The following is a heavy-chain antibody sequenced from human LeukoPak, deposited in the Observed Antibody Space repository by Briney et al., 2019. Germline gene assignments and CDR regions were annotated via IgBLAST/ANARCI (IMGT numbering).Heavy chain of an antibody. V-gene: IGHV3-30-3*01. CDR3: AREGYYGSGSPPSLYFDY. CDR1: GFTFRNYV. CDR2: TSSDLNVK. D-gene: IGHD3-10*01. J-gene: IGHJ4*02. Sequence: GGSLRLSCAASGFTFRNYVIHWVRQAPGKGLEWVAVTSSDLNVKLYADSVKGRFTISRDNSRSTLYLQMNSLRPEGTAIYYCAREGYYGSGSPPSLYFDYWGQGTLVTVSS.